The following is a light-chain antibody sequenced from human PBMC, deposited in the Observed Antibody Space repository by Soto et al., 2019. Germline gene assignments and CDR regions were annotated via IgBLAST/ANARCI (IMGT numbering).Light chain of an antibody. J-gene: IGKJ3*01. Sequence: DIQMTQSPSTLSASVGDRVTMTCRASQSISTWLAWFQQKPGEAPKLLIYDASTLQGGVPSSFSGSGSGTDFTLTISSLQPDDIATYYCQQYNSFSPAFGPGTNVEIK. CDR2: DAS. V-gene: IGKV1-5*01. CDR3: QQYNSFSPA. CDR1: QSISTW.